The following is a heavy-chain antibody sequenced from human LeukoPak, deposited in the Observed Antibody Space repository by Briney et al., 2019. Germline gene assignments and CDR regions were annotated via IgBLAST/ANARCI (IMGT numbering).Heavy chain of an antibody. D-gene: IGHD6-13*01. V-gene: IGHV3-21*01. CDR1: GYTFSSYS. CDR2: ISSSSSYI. J-gene: IGHJ6*03. CDR3: ARDFKAAAGRYYYMDV. Sequence: GGSLRLSCAASGYTFSSYSMNWVRKAPGKGLEWVSSISSSSSYIYYADSVKGRFTISRDNAKNSLYLQMNSLRAEDTAVYYCARDFKAAAGRYYYMDVWGKGTTVTVSS.